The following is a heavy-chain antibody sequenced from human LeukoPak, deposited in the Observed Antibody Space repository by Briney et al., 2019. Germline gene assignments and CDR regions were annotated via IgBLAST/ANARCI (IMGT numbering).Heavy chain of an antibody. Sequence: PGRSLRLSCTVSGFTFDDYAMHWVRHTPGKGLEWGAGITWNRDNIEYGDSVKGRFTISRYNVKNVLYLQMNSLRPEDTALYYCAKDLSSAITSALVLDVWGQGTTV. D-gene: IGHD3-22*01. CDR1: GFTFDDYA. V-gene: IGHV3-9*01. CDR2: ITWNRDNI. J-gene: IGHJ6*02. CDR3: AKDLSSAITSALVLDV.